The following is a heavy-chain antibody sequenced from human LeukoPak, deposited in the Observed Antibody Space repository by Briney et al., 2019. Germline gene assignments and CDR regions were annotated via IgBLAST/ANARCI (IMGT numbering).Heavy chain of an antibody. CDR2: INHSGST. CDR3: ARKSSIAARGAFDI. V-gene: IGHV4-34*01. D-gene: IGHD6-6*01. J-gene: IGHJ3*02. CDR1: GGSFSGYY. Sequence: SETLSLTCAVYGGSFSGYYWSWIRQPPGKGLEWIGEINHSGSTNYNPSLKSRVTISVDKSKNQFSLKLSSVTAADTAVYYCARKSSIAARGAFDIWGQGTMVTVSS.